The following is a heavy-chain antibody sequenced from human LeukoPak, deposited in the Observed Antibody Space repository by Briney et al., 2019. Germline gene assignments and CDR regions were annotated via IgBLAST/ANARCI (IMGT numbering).Heavy chain of an antibody. CDR2: IIPIFGTA. CDR3: ARMTTVVTRGDY. J-gene: IGHJ4*02. Sequence: SVKVSCKASGGTFSSYAISYVRQAPGQGLEWMGGIIPIFGTANYAQKFQGRVTITADESTSTAYMELSSLRSEDTAVYYCARMTTVVTRGDYWGQGTLVTVSS. V-gene: IGHV1-69*13. CDR1: GGTFSSYA. D-gene: IGHD4-23*01.